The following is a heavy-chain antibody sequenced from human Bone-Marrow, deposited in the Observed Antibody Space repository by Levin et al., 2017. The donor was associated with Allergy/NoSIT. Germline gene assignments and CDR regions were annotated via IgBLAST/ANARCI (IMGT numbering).Heavy chain of an antibody. CDR3: ARRGSAEY. J-gene: IGHJ4*02. V-gene: IGHV3-11*03. D-gene: IGHD2/OR15-2a*01. Sequence: GGSLRLSCAASGFTFSDYYMTWIRQAPGKGLEWVSYIGRGGSDTKYADSVKGRFTISRDNAKKSLFLQMDSLRPGDTAVYYCARRGSAEYWGQGTLVTVYS. CDR1: GFTFSDYY. CDR2: IGRGGSDT.